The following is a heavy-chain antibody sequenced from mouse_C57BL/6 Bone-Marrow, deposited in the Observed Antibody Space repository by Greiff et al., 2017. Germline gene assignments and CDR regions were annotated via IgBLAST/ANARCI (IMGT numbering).Heavy chain of an antibody. J-gene: IGHJ2*01. CDR1: GYTFTSSW. CDR2: IDPSDSYT. Sequence: QVQLQQPGAELVRPGTSVKLSCKASGYTFTSSWMHWVKQRPGQGLEWIGVIDPSDSYTNYNQKFKGKATLTVDTSSSTAYMQLSSLTSEDSAVYYCAGDLTGSGFDSWGQGTTLTVSS. V-gene: IGHV1-59*01. D-gene: IGHD4-1*01. CDR3: AGDLTGSGFDS.